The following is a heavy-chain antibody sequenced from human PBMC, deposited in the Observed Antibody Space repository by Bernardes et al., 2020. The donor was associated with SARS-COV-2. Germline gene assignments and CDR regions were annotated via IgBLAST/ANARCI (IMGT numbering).Heavy chain of an antibody. Sequence: VGSLRLSCAASGFTFSSYWMSWVRQAPGKGLEWVANIKQDGSEKYYVDSVKGRFTISRDNAKNSLYLQMNSLRAEDTAVYYCARDSFNPSSSSLYFYGMDVWGQGTTVTVSS. V-gene: IGHV3-7*01. CDR3: ARDSFNPSSSSLYFYGMDV. CDR1: GFTFSSYW. J-gene: IGHJ6*02. D-gene: IGHD6-6*01. CDR2: IKQDGSEK.